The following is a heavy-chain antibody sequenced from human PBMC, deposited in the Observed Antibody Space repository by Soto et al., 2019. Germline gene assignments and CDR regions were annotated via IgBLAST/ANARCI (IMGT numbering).Heavy chain of an antibody. CDR3: AKSGVVVTPYFYGMDV. CDR2: ISYDGSNK. Sequence: GGSLRLSCAASGFTFSSYGMHWVRQAPGKGLEWVAVISYDGSNKYYADSVKGRFTISRDNSKNTLYLQMNSLRAEDTAVYYCAKSGVVVTPYFYGMDVWGQGTTVTVSS. J-gene: IGHJ6*02. V-gene: IGHV3-30*18. CDR1: GFTFSSYG. D-gene: IGHD2-15*01.